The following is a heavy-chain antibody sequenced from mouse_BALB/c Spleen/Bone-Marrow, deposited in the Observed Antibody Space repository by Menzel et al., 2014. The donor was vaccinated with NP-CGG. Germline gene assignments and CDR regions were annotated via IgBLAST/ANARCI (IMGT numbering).Heavy chain of an antibody. V-gene: IGHV1-14*01. CDR1: GYTFTAYV. Sequence: EVQLQQSGPELIKPGASVKMSRKASGYTFTAYVMHWVKRKPGQGLEWIGYINPYNDGTNYNEKFKGKATLTSDKSSSTAYMELSSLTSEDSAVYYCAREGWLLRFEYWGQGTTLTVSS. CDR2: INPYNDGT. D-gene: IGHD2-3*01. CDR3: AREGWLLRFEY. J-gene: IGHJ2*01.